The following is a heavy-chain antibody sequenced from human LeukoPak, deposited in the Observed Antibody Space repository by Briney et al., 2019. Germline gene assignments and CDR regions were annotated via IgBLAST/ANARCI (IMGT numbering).Heavy chain of an antibody. CDR1: EFTFSSYW. Sequence: GGSLRLSCAASEFTFSSYWMSWVRQAPGKGLEWVANIKKDGSEKYYVDSVKGRFTISRQNAKKSLFLQMNSLRAEDTAVYYCARHRSGGSQDDAFDIWGQGTLVTVSS. D-gene: IGHD2-15*01. J-gene: IGHJ3*02. CDR3: ARHRSGGSQDDAFDI. V-gene: IGHV3-7*01. CDR2: IKKDGSEK.